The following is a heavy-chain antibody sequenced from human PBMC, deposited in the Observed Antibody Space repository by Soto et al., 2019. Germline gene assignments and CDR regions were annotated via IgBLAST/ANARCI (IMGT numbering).Heavy chain of an antibody. V-gene: IGHV3-15*07. D-gene: IGHD2-8*01. J-gene: IGHJ5*02. CDR3: LMKMSDP. Sequence: EVQLVESGGGSVKPWGSLRLTCAAFDFSLTNTEVDWVRQAPGKGLEWVGRIISNVHGGTTEFSAPMKGRFTISRHDSENTVDLQMNSMNTDDPGVYYGLMKMSDPWGQGHLVTVSP. CDR2: IISNVHGGTT. CDR1: DFSLTNTE.